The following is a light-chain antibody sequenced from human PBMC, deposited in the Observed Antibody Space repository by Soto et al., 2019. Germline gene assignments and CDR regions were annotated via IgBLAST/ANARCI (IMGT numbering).Light chain of an antibody. CDR3: GTWDSSLSGVV. V-gene: IGLV1-51*01. Sequence: QSVLTQPPSVSAAPGQKVTISCSGSSSNIGNNYVSWYQQLPGTAPKVLIYDNNKRFSGIPDRFSGSKSGTSATLGITGLQTGDEADYYCGTWDSSLSGVVFGGGTKVTV. J-gene: IGLJ3*02. CDR2: DNN. CDR1: SSNIGNNY.